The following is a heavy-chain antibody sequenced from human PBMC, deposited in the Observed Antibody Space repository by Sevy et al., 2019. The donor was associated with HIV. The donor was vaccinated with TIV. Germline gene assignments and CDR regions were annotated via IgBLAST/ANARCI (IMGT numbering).Heavy chain of an antibody. V-gene: IGHV1-2*02. D-gene: IGHD3-10*01. CDR3: ARVRLPYGMDV. CDR2: INPNSGGT. CDR1: GYTFTGYY. J-gene: IGHJ6*02. Sequence: ASVKVSCKASGYTFTGYYMHWVRQAPGQGLEWMGWINPNSGGTNYAQKFQGRVTMTRDTSIGTAYMELGRLRSDETAVYYCARVRLPYGMDVWGQGTTVTVSS.